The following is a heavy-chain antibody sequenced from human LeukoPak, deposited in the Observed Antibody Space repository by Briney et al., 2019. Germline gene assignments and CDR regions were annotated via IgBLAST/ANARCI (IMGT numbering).Heavy chain of an antibody. J-gene: IGHJ5*02. Sequence: GGSLRLSCAASGFTFSSYEMNWVRQAPGNGLEWVSYISSSGTTIYYADSVKGRFTIYRDNAKNSLYLQMNSLRAEDTAVYYCARVGVVVAATGNLWFDPWGQGTLVTVSS. CDR3: ARVGVVVAATGNLWFDP. V-gene: IGHV3-48*03. CDR2: ISSSGTTI. D-gene: IGHD2-15*01. CDR1: GFTFSSYE.